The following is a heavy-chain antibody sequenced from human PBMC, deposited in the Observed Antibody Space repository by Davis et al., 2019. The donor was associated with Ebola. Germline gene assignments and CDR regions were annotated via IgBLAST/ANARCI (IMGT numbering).Heavy chain of an antibody. V-gene: IGHV4-34*01. Sequence: MPSETLSLTCAVYGGSFSGYYWTWIRQPPGKGLEWIGEINLFGSTNYNPSLKSRVTISVDTSKNQFFLSLSSVTASDMAAYYCARGVDYGERPPDYWGQGTLVTVSS. CDR3: ARGVDYGERPPDY. CDR1: GGSFSGYY. J-gene: IGHJ4*02. D-gene: IGHD4-17*01. CDR2: INLFGST.